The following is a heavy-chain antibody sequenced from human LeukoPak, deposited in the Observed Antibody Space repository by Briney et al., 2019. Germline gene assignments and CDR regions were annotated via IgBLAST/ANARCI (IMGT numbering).Heavy chain of an antibody. CDR1: GYTFTSYY. J-gene: IGHJ4*02. V-gene: IGHV1-46*01. Sequence: GASVKVSCKASGYTFTSYYMHWVRQAPGQGLEWMGIINPSGGSTSYAQKFQGRVTMTRDTSTSTVYMELSSLRSEDTAVYYCARDPSMITCGGVIVPYFDYWGQGTLVTVSS. CDR2: INPSGGST. CDR3: ARDPSMITCGGVIVPYFDY. D-gene: IGHD3-16*02.